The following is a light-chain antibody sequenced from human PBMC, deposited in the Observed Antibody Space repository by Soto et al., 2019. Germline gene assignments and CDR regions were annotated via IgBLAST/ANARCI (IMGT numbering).Light chain of an antibody. CDR1: SCDVGTYEH. CDR2: NVN. J-gene: IGLJ1*01. V-gene: IGLV2-18*02. Sequence: QSALIQPPSVSGSPGQSVTISCTGTSCDVGTYEHVSWYQHPPGTVPKPTIYNVNTQPSGVPDRFSGSKSGNTASMTISGLQAEDEAAYACCSYTSSATFYVLGFGTKVTVL. CDR3: CSYTSSATFYV.